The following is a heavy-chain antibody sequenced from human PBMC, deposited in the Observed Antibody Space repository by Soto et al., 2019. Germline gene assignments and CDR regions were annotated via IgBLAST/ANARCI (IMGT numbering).Heavy chain of an antibody. J-gene: IGHJ6*02. CDR1: GFTFSDYY. CDR2: ISGSGNTI. Sequence: XGSLRLSCAASGFTFSDYYMSWIRQAPGKGLDWVSYISGSGNTIYYADSVRGRLTISRDNAKKSLYLQMNSLRAEDTAVYYCARDPKYFYYGMDVWGQGTTVTVSS. V-gene: IGHV3-11*01. CDR3: ARDPKYFYYGMDV.